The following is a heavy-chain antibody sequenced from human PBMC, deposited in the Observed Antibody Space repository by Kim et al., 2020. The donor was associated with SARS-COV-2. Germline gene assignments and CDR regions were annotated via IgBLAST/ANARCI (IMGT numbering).Heavy chain of an antibody. D-gene: IGHD6-19*01. V-gene: IGHV3-23*01. Sequence: ADSVKGRLTISRDNSKNTLYLQMNSLRAEDTAVYYCAKEWPSVAVAALDYWGQGTLVTVSS. CDR3: AKEWPSVAVAALDY. J-gene: IGHJ4*02.